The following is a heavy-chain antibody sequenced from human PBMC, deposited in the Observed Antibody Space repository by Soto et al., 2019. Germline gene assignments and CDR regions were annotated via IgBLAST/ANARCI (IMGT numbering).Heavy chain of an antibody. Sequence: SVKVSCKASGGTFSSYAISWVRQAPGQGLEWMGGIIPIFGTANYAQKFQGRVTITADESTSTAYMELSSLRSEDTAVYYCARDYGSGSYYNDEYYYYGMDVWGQGTTVTVSS. J-gene: IGHJ6*02. D-gene: IGHD3-10*01. CDR3: ARDYGSGSYYNDEYYYYGMDV. V-gene: IGHV1-69*13. CDR1: GGTFSSYA. CDR2: IIPIFGTA.